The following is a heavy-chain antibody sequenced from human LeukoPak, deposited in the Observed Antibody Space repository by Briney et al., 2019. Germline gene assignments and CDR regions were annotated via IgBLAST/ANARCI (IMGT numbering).Heavy chain of an antibody. CDR1: GGTFSSYA. V-gene: IGHV1-69*05. Sequence: SVKVSCKASGGTFSSYAISWVRQAPGQGLEWMGGIIPIFGTANYAQKFQGRVTITTDESTSTAYMELSSLRSEDTAVYYCARGGSWLLAQFDYWGQGTLVTVSS. CDR2: IIPIFGTA. CDR3: ARGGSWLLAQFDY. J-gene: IGHJ4*02. D-gene: IGHD2-2*03.